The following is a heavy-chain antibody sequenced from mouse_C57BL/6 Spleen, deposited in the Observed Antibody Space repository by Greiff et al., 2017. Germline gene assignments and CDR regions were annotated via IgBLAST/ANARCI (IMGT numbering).Heavy chain of an antibody. CDR1: GYTFTSYG. D-gene: IGHD1-1*01. V-gene: IGHV1-81*01. CDR2: IYPRSGNT. CDR3: AKKERITTVEAWFAY. J-gene: IGHJ3*01. Sequence: QVQLKQSGAELARPGASVKLSCKASGYTFTSYGISWVKQRTGQGLEWIGEIYPRSGNTYYNEKFKGKATLTADKSSSTAYMELRSLTSEDSAVYFCAKKERITTVEAWFAYWGQGTLVTVSA.